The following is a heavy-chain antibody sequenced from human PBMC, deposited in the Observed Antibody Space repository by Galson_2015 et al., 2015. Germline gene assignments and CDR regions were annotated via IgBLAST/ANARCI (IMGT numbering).Heavy chain of an antibody. V-gene: IGHV4-61*02. CDR1: GGSISSGSYY. CDR2: IYTSGST. J-gene: IGHJ4*02. CDR3: ARDLGCGDYVGGYFDY. D-gene: IGHD4-17*01. Sequence: TLSLTCTVSGGSISSGSYYWSWIRQPAGKGLEWIGRIYTSGSTNYNPSHKSRVTISVDTSKNQFSLKLSSVTAADTAVYYCARDLGCGDYVGGYFDYWGQGTLVAVSS.